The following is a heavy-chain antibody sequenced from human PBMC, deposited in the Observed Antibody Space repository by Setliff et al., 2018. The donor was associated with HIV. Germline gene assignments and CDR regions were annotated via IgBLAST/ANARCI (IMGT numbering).Heavy chain of an antibody. Sequence: AASVKVSCKASGYTFTSYDINWVRQATGQGLEWMGWMNPNSGNTGYAQKFQGRVTMTRNTSISTAYMELSSLRSEDTAVYYCARDRSIIMTFGGGNDAFDIWGQGTMVTVSS. V-gene: IGHV1-8*02. D-gene: IGHD3-16*01. J-gene: IGHJ3*02. CDR1: GYTFTSYD. CDR2: MNPNSGNT. CDR3: ARDRSIIMTFGGGNDAFDI.